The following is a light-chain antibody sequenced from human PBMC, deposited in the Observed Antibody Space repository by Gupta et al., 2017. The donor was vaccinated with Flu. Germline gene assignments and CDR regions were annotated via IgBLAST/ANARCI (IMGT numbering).Light chain of an antibody. CDR3: QQYYSTPT. V-gene: IGKV4-1*01. J-gene: IGKJ5*01. Sequence: EIVMMQSPDSLAVSLGERATLNCKSNRSVLSTSNNKNFLAWFQHKLGQPPRLLIHSASTREFGVPSRFSGGGSGTDFTLTINSLQTEDVAIYYCQQYYSTPTFGPGTRLEMK. CDR1: RSVLSTSNNKNF. CDR2: SAS.